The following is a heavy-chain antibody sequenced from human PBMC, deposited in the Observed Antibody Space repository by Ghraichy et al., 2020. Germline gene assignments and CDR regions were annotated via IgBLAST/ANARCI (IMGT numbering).Heavy chain of an antibody. CDR2: YNHVGGI. V-gene: IGHV4-34*01. CDR1: GVSFTDHY. D-gene: IGHD3-10*01. CDR3: VTSRWFGIYPDF. J-gene: IGHJ4*02. Sequence: ESLNISCAVYGVSFTDHYCTWIRQSPGKGLEWIGEYNHVGGIKYNPSLSGRVTISLDTSKREVSLRASPVSAADTAVYYCVTSRWFGIYPDFWGQGTLVTVSS.